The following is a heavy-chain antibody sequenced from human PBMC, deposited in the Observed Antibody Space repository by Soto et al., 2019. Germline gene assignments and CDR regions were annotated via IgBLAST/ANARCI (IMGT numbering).Heavy chain of an antibody. CDR3: AREKRANGYFDN. V-gene: IGHV3-7*01. D-gene: IGHD4-17*01. Sequence: EVKLVESGGGVVKPGGSLRLSCAASGFAFSSYYMSWVRQAPGQGLEWVANIKQEEREKYYLDSVKGRFTISRDDAKNSLYMQMNSLRVDDTAVYYCAREKRANGYFDNGGKGPLVTVSS. CDR2: IKQEEREK. CDR1: GFAFSSYY. J-gene: IGHJ4*02.